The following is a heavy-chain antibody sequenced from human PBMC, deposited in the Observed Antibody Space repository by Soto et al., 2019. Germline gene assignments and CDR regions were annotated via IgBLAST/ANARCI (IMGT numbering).Heavy chain of an antibody. D-gene: IGHD3-16*01. V-gene: IGHV1-69*01. Sequence: QVQLVQSGAEVKKPGSSVKVSCKASGGTFSSYAISWVRQAPGQGLEWMGGIIPIFVTANYAQKFQDRVTITAEEYNSTDYMELSTLRSEDTAVYYCAWDGTSTNYDYVWGSDGVAPWGQGPPVTVSS. CDR3: AWDGTSTNYDYVWGSDGVAP. CDR2: IIPIFVTA. J-gene: IGHJ5*02. CDR1: GGTFSSYA.